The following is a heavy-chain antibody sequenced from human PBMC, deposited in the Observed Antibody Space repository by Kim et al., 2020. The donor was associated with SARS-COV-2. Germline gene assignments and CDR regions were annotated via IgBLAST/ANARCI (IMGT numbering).Heavy chain of an antibody. J-gene: IGHJ5*02. CDR1: GGSFSGYY. Sequence: SETLSLTCAVYGGSFSGYYWSWIRQPPGKGLEWIGEINHSGSTNYNPSLKSRVTISVDTSKNQFSLKLSSVTAADTAVYYCARGLVRITMIVVVIPLTANWFDRWGQGTLVTVSS. CDR3: ARGLVRITMIVVVIPLTANWFDR. D-gene: IGHD3-22*01. CDR2: INHSGST. V-gene: IGHV4-34*01.